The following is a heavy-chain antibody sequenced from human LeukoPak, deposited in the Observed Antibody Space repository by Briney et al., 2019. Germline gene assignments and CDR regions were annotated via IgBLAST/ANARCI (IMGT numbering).Heavy chain of an antibody. CDR1: GGSFSGYY. Sequence: PSETLSLTCAVYGGSFSGYYWSWIRQPPGKGLEWIGEINHSGSTNYNPSLKSRVTISVDTSKNQFSLKLSSVTAADTAVYYCARTPRLGPEWCHDYWGQGTLVTVSS. CDR2: INHSGST. J-gene: IGHJ4*02. V-gene: IGHV4-34*01. CDR3: ARTPRLGPEWCHDY. D-gene: IGHD3-3*01.